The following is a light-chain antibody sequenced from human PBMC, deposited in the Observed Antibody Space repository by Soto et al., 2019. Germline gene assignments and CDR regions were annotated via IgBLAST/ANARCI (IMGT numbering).Light chain of an antibody. J-gene: IGKJ1*01. CDR2: AVS. CDR1: QSIATY. V-gene: IGKV1-39*01. CDR3: QQSYSTLWT. Sequence: DLQMTQSPSSLSAYVGDRVTITCRSTQSIATYLNWYQQKPGRAPKLLISAVSTLHSGVPSRFSGSGSGTDFTLTISSLQPEDFATYYSQQSYSTLWTFGQGTRVEIK.